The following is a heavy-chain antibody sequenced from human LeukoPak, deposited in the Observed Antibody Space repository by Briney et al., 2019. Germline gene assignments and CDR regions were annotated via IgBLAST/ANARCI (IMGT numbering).Heavy chain of an antibody. CDR1: GFTFSSYE. CDR2: ISSSGSTI. V-gene: IGHV3-48*03. J-gene: IGHJ4*02. Sequence: SGGSLRLSCAASGFTFSSYEMNWVRQAPGKGLEWVSYISSSGSTIYYADSVKGRFTSSRDNAKNSLYLQMNSLRADDTAVYYCARVSESYHDYWGQGTLVTVSS. D-gene: IGHD1-26*01. CDR3: ARVSESYHDY.